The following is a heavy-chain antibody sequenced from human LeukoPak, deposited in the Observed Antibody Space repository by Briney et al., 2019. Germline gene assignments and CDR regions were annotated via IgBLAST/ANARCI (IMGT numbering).Heavy chain of an antibody. J-gene: IGHJ4*02. CDR2: ISGSGDNT. CDR1: GVTLSSYA. Sequence: GGSLRLSCTASGVTLSSYAMSWARQAPGKGLEWVSGISGSGDNTYYADSVKGRFTISRDNSKNTLYVQVNSLGTEDTAAYYCAKGSYYDSSGSFYFDYWGQGTLVTVSS. CDR3: AKGSYYDSSGSFYFDY. V-gene: IGHV3-23*01. D-gene: IGHD3-22*01.